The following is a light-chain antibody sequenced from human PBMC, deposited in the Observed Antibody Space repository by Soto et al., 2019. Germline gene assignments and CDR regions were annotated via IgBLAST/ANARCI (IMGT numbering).Light chain of an antibody. CDR3: SSYTSSSTPYV. Sequence: QSALTQPASVSGSPGQSITISCPGTSSDVGGYNYVSWYQQHPGKAPKLMIYEVSNRPSGVSNRFSGSKSGNTASLTISGLQAEDEADYYCSSYTSSSTPYVGRTGTEVTGL. CDR2: EVS. CDR1: SSDVGGYNY. J-gene: IGLJ1*01. V-gene: IGLV2-14*01.